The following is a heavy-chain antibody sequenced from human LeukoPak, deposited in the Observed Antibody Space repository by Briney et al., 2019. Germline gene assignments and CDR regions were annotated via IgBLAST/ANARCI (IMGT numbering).Heavy chain of an antibody. Sequence: SVKVSCKASGGTFSSYAISWVRQALGQGLEWMGRIIPILGIANYAQKFQGRVTITADKSTSTAYMELSSLRSEDTAVYYCARGPEITMIVVALDYWGQGTLVTVSS. D-gene: IGHD3-22*01. CDR3: ARGPEITMIVVALDY. CDR2: IIPILGIA. V-gene: IGHV1-69*04. J-gene: IGHJ4*02. CDR1: GGTFSSYA.